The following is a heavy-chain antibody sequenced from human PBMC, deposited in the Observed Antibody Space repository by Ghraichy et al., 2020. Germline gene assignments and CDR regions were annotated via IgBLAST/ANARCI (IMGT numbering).Heavy chain of an antibody. J-gene: IGHJ5*02. V-gene: IGHV3-74*01. Sequence: GGSLRLSCAASGFTLSGYWMYWVRQVPGKGLVWVSRINSDGTLASYADSVKGRFTISRDNAKNTLFLQMNSLRGEDTAVYYCARDPQSRTTRHGRLDPWGQGTLVTVSS. CDR2: INSDGTLA. CDR3: ARDPQSRTTRHGRLDP. D-gene: IGHD1-14*01. CDR1: GFTLSGYW.